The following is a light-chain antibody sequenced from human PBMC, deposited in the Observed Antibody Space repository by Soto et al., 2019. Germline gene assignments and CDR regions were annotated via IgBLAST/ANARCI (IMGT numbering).Light chain of an antibody. CDR3: AAWDDSLNAYV. Sequence: QSVLTQPPSVSKAPRQRVTISCSGSSSNIGNNAVNWYQQLPGKAPKLLIYYDDLLPSGVSDRFSGSKSGTSASLAISGLQSEDEADYYCAAWDDSLNAYVFGTGTKLTVL. J-gene: IGLJ1*01. V-gene: IGLV1-36*01. CDR1: SSNIGNNA. CDR2: YDD.